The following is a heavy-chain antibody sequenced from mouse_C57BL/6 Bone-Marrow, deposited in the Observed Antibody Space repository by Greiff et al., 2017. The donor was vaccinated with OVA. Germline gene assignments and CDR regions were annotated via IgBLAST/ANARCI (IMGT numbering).Heavy chain of an antibody. CDR1: GYSITSDY. V-gene: IGHV3-8*01. D-gene: IGHD2-5*01. CDR2: ISYSGST. CDR3: ARSYYSNYRSWYFDV. Sequence: EVQGVESGPGLAKPSQTLSLTCSVTGYSITSDYWNWIRKFPGNKLEYIGYISYSGSTYYNPSLKSRISITRDTSKNQYYLQLNSVTTEDTATYYCARSYYSNYRSWYFDVWGTGTTVTVSS. J-gene: IGHJ1*03.